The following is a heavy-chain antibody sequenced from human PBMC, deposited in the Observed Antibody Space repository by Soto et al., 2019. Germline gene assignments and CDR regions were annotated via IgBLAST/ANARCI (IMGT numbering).Heavy chain of an antibody. V-gene: IGHV3-33*01. D-gene: IGHD3-10*01. CDR1: GFTFSSYG. J-gene: IGHJ6*03. CDR3: ARGREAPPYYYYYYMDV. Sequence: GGSLRLSCAASGFTFSSYGMHWVRQAPGKGLEWVAVIWYDGSNKYYADSVKGRFTISRDNSKNTLYLQMNSLRAEDTAVYYCARGREAPPYYYYYYMDVWGKGTTVTVSS. CDR2: IWYDGSNK.